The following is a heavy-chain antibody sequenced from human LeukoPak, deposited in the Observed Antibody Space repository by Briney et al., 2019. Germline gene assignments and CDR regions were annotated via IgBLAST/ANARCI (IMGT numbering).Heavy chain of an antibody. CDR3: ARGLRRSSVVPALLAPTSMVRGSNAYYFDY. D-gene: IGHD3-10*01. J-gene: IGHJ4*02. Sequence: KPSETLSLTCAVYGGSFSGYYWSWIRQPPGKGLEWIGEINHSGSTDYNPSLKSRVTISVDTSKNQFSPKLSSVTAADTAVYYCARGLRRSSVVPALLAPTSMVRGSNAYYFDYWGKGPLVTVSS. V-gene: IGHV4-34*01. CDR2: INHSGST. CDR1: GGSFSGYY.